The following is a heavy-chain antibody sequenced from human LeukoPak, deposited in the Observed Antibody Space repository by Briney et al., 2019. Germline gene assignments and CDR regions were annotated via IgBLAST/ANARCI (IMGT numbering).Heavy chain of an antibody. CDR1: GFTFSSYA. CDR3: ASQPAAGTDYYDY. V-gene: IGHV3-23*01. Sequence: GGSLRLSCAASGFTFSSYAMSWVRQAPGKGLEWVSAISGSGGSTYYADSVKGRFTISRDNSKNTLYLQMNSLRAEDTAVYYCASQPAAGTDYYDYWAREPWSPSPQ. D-gene: IGHD6-13*01. CDR2: ISGSGGST. J-gene: IGHJ4*02.